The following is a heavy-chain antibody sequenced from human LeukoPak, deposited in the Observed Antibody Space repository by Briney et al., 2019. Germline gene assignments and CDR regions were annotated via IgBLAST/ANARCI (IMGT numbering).Heavy chain of an antibody. CDR3: ARAKYSGWPDFDY. CDR2: IYYSGST. D-gene: IGHD6-19*01. J-gene: IGHJ4*02. V-gene: IGHV4-59*01. Sequence: SETLSLTCTVSGDFIRSYYWSWIRQPPGKGLEWIGYIYYSGSTNYNPSLKSRVTMSVDTSKNQFSLKLSSVTAADTAVYYCARAKYSGWPDFDYWGQGTLVTVSS. CDR1: GDFIRSYY.